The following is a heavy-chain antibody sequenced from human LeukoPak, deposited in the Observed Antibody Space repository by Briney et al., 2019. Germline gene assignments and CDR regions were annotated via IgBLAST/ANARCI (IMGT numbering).Heavy chain of an antibody. Sequence: ASVKVSCKASRDTFTGYYMHWGRQAPGQRLECMGWINPNNGGTNYVQKFQGRVTMTRETSITTLYKDLSRLRSDDTAVYYCASRGYYYMDVWGKGPTVTVSS. CDR2: INPNNGGT. V-gene: IGHV1-2*02. J-gene: IGHJ6*03. CDR1: RDTFTGYY. D-gene: IGHD3-10*01. CDR3: ASRGYYYMDV.